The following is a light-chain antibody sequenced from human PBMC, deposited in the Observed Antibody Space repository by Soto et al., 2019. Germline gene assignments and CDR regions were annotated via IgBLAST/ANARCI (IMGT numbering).Light chain of an antibody. CDR1: NSDVGGYNY. CDR3: SSYTSSTTRVL. J-gene: IGLJ2*01. Sequence: QSALTQPASVSGTPGQSIIISCTGTNSDVGGYNYVSWYQQHPGKAPKLMISEVSNRPSGVSNRFSGSKSGNTASLIISGLQAEDEAEYYCSSYTSSTTRVLFGGGTKLTVL. V-gene: IGLV2-14*01. CDR2: EVS.